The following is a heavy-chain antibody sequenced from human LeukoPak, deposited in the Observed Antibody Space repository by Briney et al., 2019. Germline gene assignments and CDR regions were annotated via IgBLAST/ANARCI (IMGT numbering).Heavy chain of an antibody. CDR2: INAGNGNT. Sequence: ASVTVSCTASGYTFTSYAMHWVRQAPGQRLEWMGWINAGNGNTKYSQKFQGRVTITRDTSASTAYMELSSLRSEDTAVYYCARVSLGGYYYYGMDVWGQGTTVTVSS. CDR3: ARVSLGGYYYYGMDV. J-gene: IGHJ6*02. D-gene: IGHD7-27*01. V-gene: IGHV1-3*01. CDR1: GYTFTSYA.